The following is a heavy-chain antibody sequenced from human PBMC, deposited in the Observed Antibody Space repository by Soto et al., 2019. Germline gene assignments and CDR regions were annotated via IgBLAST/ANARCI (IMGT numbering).Heavy chain of an antibody. CDR3: AKSIVDYYESSGPDDALDI. CDR1: GFTSSSSS. D-gene: IGHD3-22*01. Sequence: LSISCPGSGFTSSSSSPSWLPQAPGAGLVWVSTIADTGGSTFYVVSVKGRFTVSRDNSRSTLCLQMDTLRAEDTAVYYCAKSIVDYYESSGPDDALDIWGQGSMVTVSS. V-gene: IGHV3-23*01. CDR2: IADTGGST. J-gene: IGHJ3*02.